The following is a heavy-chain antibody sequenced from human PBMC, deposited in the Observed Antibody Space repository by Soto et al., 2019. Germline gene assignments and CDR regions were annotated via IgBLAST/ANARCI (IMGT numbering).Heavy chain of an antibody. Sequence: SETLSLTCTVSGGSISSHFWSWIRQPPGKGLEWIGCVHNGGYTNYNPSLKNRVTISEDTSKNQLSLKLNSVTAADTAVYYCATIATTATYWGQGSLVTVSS. D-gene: IGHD6-13*01. CDR3: ATIATTATY. J-gene: IGHJ4*02. CDR1: GGSISSHF. V-gene: IGHV4-59*11. CDR2: VHNGGYT.